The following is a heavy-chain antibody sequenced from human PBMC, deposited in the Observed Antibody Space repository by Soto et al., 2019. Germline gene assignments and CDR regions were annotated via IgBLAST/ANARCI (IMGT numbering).Heavy chain of an antibody. J-gene: IGHJ4*02. D-gene: IGHD4-17*01. CDR3: AHYRIYGDYIYYFDY. V-gene: IGHV2-5*02. CDR1: GFSLSTSGVG. Sequence: QITLKESGPPLVKPTETHTLTCTFSGFSLSTSGVGVGWIRQPPGKALEWLALIYWDDDKRYSPSLKGRLTITKDTSKNQVVLTMTNMDPVDTAPYYCAHYRIYGDYIYYFDYRGQGTLVTVSS. CDR2: IYWDDDK.